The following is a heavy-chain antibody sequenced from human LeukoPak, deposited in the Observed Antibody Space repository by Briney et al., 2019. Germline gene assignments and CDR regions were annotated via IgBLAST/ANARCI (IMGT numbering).Heavy chain of an antibody. D-gene: IGHD6-19*01. CDR2: ITSNSASI. J-gene: IGHJ4*02. V-gene: IGHV3-21*01. CDR3: ARVGGDSNGWGTMIDY. CDR1: GFTFSIYS. Sequence: GGSLRLSCAASGFTFSIYSMDWVRQAPGRGLEWVSSITSNSASIYYADSVKGRFSISRDNAKNSLYLQMNSLRAEDTAVYFCARVGGDSNGWGTMIDYWGQGTLGTVSS.